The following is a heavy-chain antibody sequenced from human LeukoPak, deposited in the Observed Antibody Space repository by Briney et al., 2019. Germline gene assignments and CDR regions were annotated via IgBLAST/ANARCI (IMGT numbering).Heavy chain of an antibody. CDR3: ARVSTPLERYYYDSSGYWISSDAFDI. CDR2: IYTSGST. Sequence: SETLSLTCTVSGGSISSYYWSWIRQPAGKGLEWIGRIYTSGSTNYNPSLKSRVTMSVDTSKNQFSLKLSSVTAADTAVYYCARVSTPLERYYYDSSGYWISSDAFDIWGQGTMVTVSS. D-gene: IGHD3-22*01. V-gene: IGHV4-4*07. CDR1: GGSISSYY. J-gene: IGHJ3*02.